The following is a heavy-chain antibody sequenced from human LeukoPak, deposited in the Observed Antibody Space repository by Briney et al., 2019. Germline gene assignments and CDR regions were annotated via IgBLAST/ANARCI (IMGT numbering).Heavy chain of an antibody. CDR2: INHSGST. Sequence: SETLSLTCAVYGGSFSGYYWSWIRQPPGKGLEWIGEINHSGSTNYNPSLKSRVTISVDTSKNQFSLKLSSVTAADTAVYYCASRGLGPSSSGWHKYFDYWGQGTLVTVSS. J-gene: IGHJ4*02. CDR3: ASRGLGPSSSGWHKYFDY. D-gene: IGHD6-19*01. V-gene: IGHV4-34*01. CDR1: GGSFSGYY.